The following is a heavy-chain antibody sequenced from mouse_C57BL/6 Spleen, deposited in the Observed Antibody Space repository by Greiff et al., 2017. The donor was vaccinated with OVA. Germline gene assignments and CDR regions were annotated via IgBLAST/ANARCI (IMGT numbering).Heavy chain of an antibody. V-gene: IGHV1-69*01. CDR2: IDPSDSYT. CDR1: GYTFTSYW. Sequence: VQLQQPGAELVMPGASVKLSCKASGYTFTSYWMHWVKQRPGQGLEWIGEIDPSDSYTNYNQKFKGKSTLTVDKSSSTAYMQLSSLTSEDSAVYYCASEDSFAYWGQGTLVTVSA. CDR3: ASEDSFAY. J-gene: IGHJ3*01.